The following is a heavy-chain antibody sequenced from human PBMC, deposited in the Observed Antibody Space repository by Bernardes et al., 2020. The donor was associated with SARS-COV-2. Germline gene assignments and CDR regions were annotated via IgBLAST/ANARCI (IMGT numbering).Heavy chain of an antibody. CDR3: ARVVVPAAMPYGMDV. D-gene: IGHD2-2*01. CDR2: INPNSGGI. CDR1: GYTFTDYY. Sequence: ASVKVSCKASGYTFTDYYIPWVRQAPGQGLEWMGWINPNSGGINYAQKFQGRVTMTRYTSISTAYMELSRLRSDDTAVYYCARVVVPAAMPYGMDVWGKGTTVTVSS. J-gene: IGHJ6*04. V-gene: IGHV1-2*02.